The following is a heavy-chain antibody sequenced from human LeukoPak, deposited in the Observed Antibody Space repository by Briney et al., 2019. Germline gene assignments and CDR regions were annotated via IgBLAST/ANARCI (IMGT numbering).Heavy chain of an antibody. CDR3: ARFRSSWTYYGMDV. D-gene: IGHD6-13*01. J-gene: IGHJ6*02. CDR1: GFTFSSYW. Sequence: GGSLRLSCAASGFTFSSYWMSWVRQAPGKGLEWVANIKQDGSEKYYVDSVKGRFTISGDNAKNSLYLQMNSLRAEDTAVYYCARFRSSWTYYGMDVWGQGTTVTVSS. CDR2: IKQDGSEK. V-gene: IGHV3-7*01.